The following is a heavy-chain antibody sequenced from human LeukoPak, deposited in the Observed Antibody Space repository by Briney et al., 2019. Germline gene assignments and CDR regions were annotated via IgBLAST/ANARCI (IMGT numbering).Heavy chain of an antibody. J-gene: IGHJ5*02. CDR3: AGGVRQLVSFWFDP. CDR2: INPNSGGT. D-gene: IGHD6-6*01. V-gene: IGHV1-2*02. CDR1: GYNFTGYY. Sequence: APVKVSCKASGYNFTGYYMHWVRQAPGQGLEWMGWINPNSGGTNYAQKFQGRVTMTRDTSISTAYMELSRLRSDDTAVYYCAGGVRQLVSFWFDPWGQGTLVTVSS.